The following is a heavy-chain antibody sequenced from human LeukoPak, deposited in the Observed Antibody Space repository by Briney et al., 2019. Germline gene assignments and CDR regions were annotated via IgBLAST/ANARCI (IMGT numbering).Heavy chain of an antibody. CDR1: GFTVSSNY. V-gene: IGHV3-53*04. CDR3: ARGGYDSTSSFDY. Sequence: GGSLRLSCAASGFTVSSNYMSWVRQAPGKGLEWVSVIYSGGSTYYADSVKGRFTISRHNSKNTLYLQMNSLRAEDTAVYYCARGGYDSTSSFDYWGQGTLVTVSS. CDR2: IYSGGST. J-gene: IGHJ4*02. D-gene: IGHD3-22*01.